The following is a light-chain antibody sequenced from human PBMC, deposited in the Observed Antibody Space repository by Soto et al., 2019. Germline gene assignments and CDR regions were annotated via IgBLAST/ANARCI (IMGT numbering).Light chain of an antibody. CDR2: SAS. Sequence: AIRMTQSPSSLSASTGDRVTITCRASQGISSYLAWYQQKPGKAPNLLIYSASTLQSGVPSRFSGSGSETDFTLTISCLQSEDFATYYCLQYYSYPRTFGQGTKVEIK. CDR3: LQYYSYPRT. J-gene: IGKJ1*01. V-gene: IGKV1-8*01. CDR1: QGISSY.